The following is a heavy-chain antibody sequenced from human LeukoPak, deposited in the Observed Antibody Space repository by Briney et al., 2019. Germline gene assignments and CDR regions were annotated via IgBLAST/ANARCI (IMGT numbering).Heavy chain of an antibody. CDR1: GLTFSSYG. J-gene: IGHJ6*02. Sequence: GRSLRLSCAASGLTFSSYGMHWVRQAPGKGLEWVAVIWYDGSNKYYADSVKGRFTISRDNSKNTLYLQMNSLRAEDTAVYYCARFLVVPAAIYYYYYGMDVWGQGTTVTVSS. D-gene: IGHD2-2*01. CDR3: ARFLVVPAAIYYYYYGMDV. V-gene: IGHV3-33*01. CDR2: IWYDGSNK.